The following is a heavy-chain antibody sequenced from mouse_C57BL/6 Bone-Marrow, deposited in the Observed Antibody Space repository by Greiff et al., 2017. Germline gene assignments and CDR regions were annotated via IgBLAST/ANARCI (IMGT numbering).Heavy chain of an antibody. D-gene: IGHD2-10*01. V-gene: IGHV5-16*01. J-gene: IGHJ4*01. Sequence: EVKLMESEGGLVQPGSSMKLSCTASGFTFSDYYMAWVRQVPEKGLEWVANINYDGSSTYYLDSLKSRFIISRDNAKNILYLQMSSLKSEDTATYYCARETYYGKDYYAMDYWGQGTSVTVSS. CDR2: INYDGSST. CDR3: ARETYYGKDYYAMDY. CDR1: GFTFSDYY.